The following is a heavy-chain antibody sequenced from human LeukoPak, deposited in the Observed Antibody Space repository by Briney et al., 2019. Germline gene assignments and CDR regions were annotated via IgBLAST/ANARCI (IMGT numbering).Heavy chain of an antibody. CDR2: IYYSGRT. Sequence: SETLSLTCTASGGSLSSYYWSWIRQPPGKGLEWIAYIYYSGRTNYYPSLKSRVTTSVDTSKNQFSLKLSSVTAADTAVYYCARPYLGGYYYYMDVWGKGTTVTVSS. V-gene: IGHV4-59*01. CDR3: ARPYLGGYYYYMDV. J-gene: IGHJ6*03. CDR1: GGSLSSYY.